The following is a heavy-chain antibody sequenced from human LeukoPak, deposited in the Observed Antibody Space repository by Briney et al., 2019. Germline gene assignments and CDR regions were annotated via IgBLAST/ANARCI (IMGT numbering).Heavy chain of an antibody. CDR1: GFTFSSYS. CDR2: ISSSSSYI. D-gene: IGHD3-10*01. Sequence: GGSLRLSCAASGFTFSSYSMNWVRQAPGKGLEWVSSISSSSSYIYYADSVKGRFTISRDNAKNSLYLQMNRLRAEDTAVYYCAREETYYYGSGSYSWGQGTLVTVSS. J-gene: IGHJ4*02. V-gene: IGHV3-21*01. CDR3: AREETYYYGSGSYS.